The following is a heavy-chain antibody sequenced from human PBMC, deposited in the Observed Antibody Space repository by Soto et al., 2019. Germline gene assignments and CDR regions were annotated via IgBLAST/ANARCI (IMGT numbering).Heavy chain of an antibody. CDR1: GFTFSNAW. Sequence: PGGSLRLSCAASGFTFSNAWMNWARQAPGKGLEWVGRSKSKTDGGTTDYAAPVNGRFTISRDDSKNTLYLQMNSLKTEDTAVYYCTARAATTKFYYYYGMDVWGQGTTVTVSS. J-gene: IGHJ6*02. CDR2: SKSKTDGGTT. V-gene: IGHV3-15*07. CDR3: TARAATTKFYYYYGMDV. D-gene: IGHD2-15*01.